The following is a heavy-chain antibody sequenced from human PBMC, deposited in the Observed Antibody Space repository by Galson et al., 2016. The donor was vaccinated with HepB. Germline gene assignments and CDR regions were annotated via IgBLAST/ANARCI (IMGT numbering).Heavy chain of an antibody. CDR3: AKQNYGDLDF. V-gene: IGHV1-18*01. CDR2: ISAYNGNT. CDR1: GYTFIDYG. D-gene: IGHD4-17*01. J-gene: IGHJ4*02. Sequence: SVKVSCKASGYTFIDYGISWVRQAPGQGLEWMGWISAYNGNTKYAQNFQGRVTMTTDISTSTAYMELRSLRSDDTALYFCAKQNYGDLDFWGQGTLVTVSP.